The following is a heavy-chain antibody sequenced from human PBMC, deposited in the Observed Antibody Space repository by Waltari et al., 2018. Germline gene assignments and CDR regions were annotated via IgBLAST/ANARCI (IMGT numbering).Heavy chain of an antibody. V-gene: IGHV3-48*01. CDR3: ASFTAYCGGDCYSGYYYGMDV. D-gene: IGHD2-21*01. CDR1: GFTFSSYS. CDR2: ISSSSSTI. Sequence: EVQLVESGGGLVQPGGSLRLSCAASGFTFSSYSMNWVRQAPGKGLEWVSYISSSSSTIYYADSVKGRFTISRDNAKNSLYLQMNSLRAEDTAVYYCASFTAYCGGDCYSGYYYGMDVWGQGTTVTVSS. J-gene: IGHJ6*02.